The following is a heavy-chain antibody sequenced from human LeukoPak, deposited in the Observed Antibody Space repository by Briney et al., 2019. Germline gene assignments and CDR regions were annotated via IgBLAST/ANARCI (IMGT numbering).Heavy chain of an antibody. V-gene: IGHV4-39*07. CDR3: ANTYYYDSSGYYYGGLIDY. CDR2: IYYSGST. Sequence: SEALSLTCTVSGGSISSSSYYWGWIRQPPGKGLEWIGSIYYSGSTYYNPSLKSRVTISVDTSKNQFSLELSSVTAADTAVYYCANTYYYDSSGYYYGGLIDYWGQGTLVTVSS. D-gene: IGHD3-22*01. CDR1: GGSISSSSYY. J-gene: IGHJ4*02.